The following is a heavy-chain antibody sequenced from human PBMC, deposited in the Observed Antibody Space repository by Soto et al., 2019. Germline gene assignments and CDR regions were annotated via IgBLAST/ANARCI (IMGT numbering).Heavy chain of an antibody. Sequence: PSETLSLTCAVYGGSFSGYYWSRIRQPPGKGLEWIGEINHSGSTNYNPSLKSRVTISVDTSKSQFSLKLSSVTAADTAVYYCARYSGSYSFDYWGQGTLVTVSS. CDR1: GGSFSGYY. CDR3: ARYSGSYSFDY. J-gene: IGHJ4*02. CDR2: INHSGST. V-gene: IGHV4-34*01. D-gene: IGHD1-26*01.